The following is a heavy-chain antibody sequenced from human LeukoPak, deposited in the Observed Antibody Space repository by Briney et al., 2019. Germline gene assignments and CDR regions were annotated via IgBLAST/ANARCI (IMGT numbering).Heavy chain of an antibody. CDR3: ARSRGYDFWSGYPYAFDI. CDR1: GYTFTSYG. CDR2: ISAYNGNT. V-gene: IGHV1-18*01. Sequence: ASVKVSCKASGYTFTSYGISWVRQAPGQGLEWMGWISAYNGNTNYAQKLQGRVTMTTDTSTSTAYMELRSLRSDDTAVYYCARSRGYDFWSGYPYAFDIWGQGTMVTVSS. J-gene: IGHJ3*02. D-gene: IGHD3-3*01.